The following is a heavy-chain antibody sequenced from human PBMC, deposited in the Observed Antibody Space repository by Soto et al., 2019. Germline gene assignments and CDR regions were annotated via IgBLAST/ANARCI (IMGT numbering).Heavy chain of an antibody. CDR1: GFTFSSYS. CDR2: ISSSSSYI. Sequence: GGSLILSCAASGFTFSSYSMNWVRQAPGKGLEWVSSISSSSSYIYYADSVKGRFTISRDNAKNSLYLQMNSLGAEDTAVYYCARAHYYDSSGYPYWGQGTLVTVSS. J-gene: IGHJ4*02. CDR3: ARAHYYDSSGYPY. V-gene: IGHV3-21*01. D-gene: IGHD3-22*01.